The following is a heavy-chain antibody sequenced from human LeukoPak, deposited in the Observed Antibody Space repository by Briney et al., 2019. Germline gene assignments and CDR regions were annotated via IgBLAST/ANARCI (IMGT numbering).Heavy chain of an antibody. J-gene: IGHJ3*02. CDR2: IYYSGST. Sequence: SETLSLTCTVSGGSISSYYWSWIRQPPGKGLEWIGNIYYSGSTNYNPSLKSRVTISVDTSKNQFSLKLSSVTAADTAVYYCARCGGDCYYSPAFDIWGQGTMVTVSS. CDR1: GGSISSYY. D-gene: IGHD2-21*02. V-gene: IGHV4-59*01. CDR3: ARCGGDCYYSPAFDI.